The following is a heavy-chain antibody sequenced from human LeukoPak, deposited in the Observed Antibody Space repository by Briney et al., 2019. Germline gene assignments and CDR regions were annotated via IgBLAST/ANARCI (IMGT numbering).Heavy chain of an antibody. D-gene: IGHD2-2*01. CDR3: AREVQVVPAATHYYYYYMDV. CDR2: SNGDGSDT. CDR1: GFNYNNYW. Sequence: GGSLRLSCADSGFNYNNYWMHWVRQVPGKWLMWVSRSNGDGSDTTYADSVKGRFTISSDNRKTTLYLQMNSLRSEDTAVYYCAREVQVVPAATHYYYYYMDVWDKGTTVTVSS. J-gene: IGHJ6*03. V-gene: IGHV3-74*01.